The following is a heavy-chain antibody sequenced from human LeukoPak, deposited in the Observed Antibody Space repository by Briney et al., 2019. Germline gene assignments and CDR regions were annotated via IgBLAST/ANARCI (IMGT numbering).Heavy chain of an antibody. Sequence: SETLSLTCTVSGGSISSGGYYWSWIRQHPGKGLEWIGYIYYSGSTYYNPSLKSRVTISVDTSKNRFSLKLSSVTAADTAVYYCARDQSRKKNGMDVWGQGTTVTVSS. V-gene: IGHV4-61*08. J-gene: IGHJ6*02. CDR3: ARDQSRKKNGMDV. D-gene: IGHD1-14*01. CDR1: GGSISSGGYY. CDR2: IYYSGST.